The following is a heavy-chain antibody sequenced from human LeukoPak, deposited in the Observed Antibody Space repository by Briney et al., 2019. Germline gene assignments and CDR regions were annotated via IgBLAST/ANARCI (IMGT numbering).Heavy chain of an antibody. Sequence: GGSLRLSCAASGFPFSSYSMNWVRQAPGKGLEFISYISNIGDNIRYADSVKARFTVSRDNVKNSLYLQMNSLRAEDTAVYYCAKGLDIVVPYYAMDVWGQGTTVTVSS. J-gene: IGHJ6*02. CDR2: ISNIGDNI. CDR3: AKGLDIVVPYYAMDV. CDR1: GFPFSSYS. V-gene: IGHV3-48*01. D-gene: IGHD2-2*01.